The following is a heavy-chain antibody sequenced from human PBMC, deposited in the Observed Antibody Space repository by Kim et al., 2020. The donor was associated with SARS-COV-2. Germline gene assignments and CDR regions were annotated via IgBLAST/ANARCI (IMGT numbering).Heavy chain of an antibody. D-gene: IGHD2-15*01. V-gene: IGHV3-23*01. CDR2: IRASGETT. Sequence: GGSLRLSCAASGFTFSTYSLGWVRQAPGKGLEWVSAIRASGETTHYADSVKGRFTISRDNSKNTVYLQMNSLGADDTAVYYCAKGRVVGATFNYDYWGQGTLVTVSS. CDR1: GFTFSTYS. CDR3: AKGRVVGATFNYDY. J-gene: IGHJ4*02.